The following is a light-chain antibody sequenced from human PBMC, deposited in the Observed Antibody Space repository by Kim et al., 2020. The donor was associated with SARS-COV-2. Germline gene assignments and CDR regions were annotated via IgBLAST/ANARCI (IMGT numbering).Light chain of an antibody. Sequence: GDRVTITCRASQDISSWLAWYQQKPGKAPKVLIYEASNLQSGVPSRFSGRGSGTDFTLTINSLQPEDFATYYCQQAHSFPLTFGGGTKVDIK. V-gene: IGKV1D-12*01. CDR1: QDISSW. CDR3: QQAHSFPLT. J-gene: IGKJ4*01. CDR2: EAS.